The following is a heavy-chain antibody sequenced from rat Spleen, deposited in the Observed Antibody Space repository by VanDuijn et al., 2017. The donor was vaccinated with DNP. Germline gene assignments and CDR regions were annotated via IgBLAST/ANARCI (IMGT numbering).Heavy chain of an antibody. D-gene: IGHD1-10*01. V-gene: IGHV4-2*01. CDR2: INTDSNII. CDR1: GFNFNDYW. J-gene: IGHJ3*01. CDR3: ARPIYNNHGGFAY. Sequence: EVKLVESGGGLVQPGRSLKLSCAASGFNFNDYWMGWVRQAPGKGLEWIGEINTDSNIINYTPSLRDKFTISRDNAQNTLYLQMNSLRSEDMATYYCARPIYNNHGGFAYWGQGTLVTVSS.